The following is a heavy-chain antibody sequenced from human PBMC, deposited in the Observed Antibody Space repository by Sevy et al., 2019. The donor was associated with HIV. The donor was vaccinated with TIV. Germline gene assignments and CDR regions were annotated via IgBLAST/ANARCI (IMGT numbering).Heavy chain of an antibody. Sequence: SGPTLVNPTQTLTLTCTFSGFSLSTSAVGVGWIRQPPGKALEWLALIYWSDDKLYSPSLKSRLTITKDTSKNQVVLTMTNMDPVDTATYYCARSSITMIVRLFDYWGQGTLVTVSS. J-gene: IGHJ4*02. V-gene: IGHV2-5*01. CDR2: IYWSDDK. D-gene: IGHD3-22*01. CDR3: ARSSITMIVRLFDY. CDR1: GFSLSTSAVG.